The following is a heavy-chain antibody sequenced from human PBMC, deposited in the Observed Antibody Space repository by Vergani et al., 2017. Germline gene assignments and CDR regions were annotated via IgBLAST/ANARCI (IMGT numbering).Heavy chain of an antibody. D-gene: IGHD1-7*01. J-gene: IGHJ6*03. CDR3: ARVGLELPRNYYYYMDV. CDR2: IYYSGST. Sequence: QVQLQESGPGLVKPSETLSLTCTVSGGSISSYYWSWIRQPPGKGLEWIGYIYYSGSTNYNPSLKSRVTISVDTSKNQFSLKLGSVTAADTAVYYFARVGLELPRNYYYYMDVWGKGTTVTVSS. CDR1: GGSISSYY. V-gene: IGHV4-59*01.